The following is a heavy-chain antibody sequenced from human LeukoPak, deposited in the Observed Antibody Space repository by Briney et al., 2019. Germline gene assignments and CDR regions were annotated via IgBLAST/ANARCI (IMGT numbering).Heavy chain of an antibody. V-gene: IGHV4-39*02. CDR2: VDYGGST. CDR1: GGSITTGYYF. J-gene: IGHJ1*01. CDR3: ARLEHTGDGGRGYFHH. D-gene: IGHD4-23*01. Sequence: PSETLSLTCSVSGGSITTGYYFWGWMRRPPGKGLEWIGSVDYGGSTYCSPSLESRVTISVDPPKNLFSLNLTSVTAADTAVYYCARLEHTGDGGRGYFHHGGQGTLVIVSS.